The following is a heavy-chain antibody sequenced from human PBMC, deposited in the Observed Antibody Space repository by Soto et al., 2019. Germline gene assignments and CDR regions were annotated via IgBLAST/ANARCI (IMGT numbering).Heavy chain of an antibody. Sequence: SQTLSLTCAITGDSFSSNSAGWSWVRQSPSRGLEWLGRTYYRSKWYYEYAVSVRGRITINPDTSKNQYSPQLSSVTPEDTAVYFCARGEQYSERIFDYWGQGTLVTVS. CDR1: GDSFSSNSAG. CDR3: ARGEQYSERIFDY. V-gene: IGHV6-1*01. J-gene: IGHJ4*01. D-gene: IGHD1-26*01. CDR2: TYYRSKWYY.